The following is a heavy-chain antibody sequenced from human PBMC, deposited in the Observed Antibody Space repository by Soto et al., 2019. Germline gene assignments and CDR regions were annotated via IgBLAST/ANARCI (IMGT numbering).Heavy chain of an antibody. CDR3: ARGDVNWFDP. CDR2: INPKSGVT. Sequence: ASVKVSCKASGYTFTSYYMHWVRQAPGRGLEWMGWINPKSGVTNYAQKFQGRVTMTRDTSITTAYMELSSLRSDDTAVYYCARGDVNWFDPWGQGTLVTVSS. CDR1: GYTFTSYY. V-gene: IGHV1-2*02. J-gene: IGHJ5*02. D-gene: IGHD2-21*02.